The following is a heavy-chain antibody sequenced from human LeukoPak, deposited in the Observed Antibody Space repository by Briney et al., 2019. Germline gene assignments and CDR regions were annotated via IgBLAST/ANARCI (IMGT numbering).Heavy chain of an antibody. CDR2: INPAGSET. CDR1: GFSFSAYW. J-gene: IGHJ4*02. CDR3: ARFGYVAAVDA. Sequence: GGFLRLSCAASGFSFSAYWMTWVRQAPGTGLEWVANINPAGSETYYVDPVKGRFSISRDNAKNLVYLQMNSLRAEDTAVYHCARFGYVAAVDAWGQGTPVTVSS. D-gene: IGHD2-15*01. V-gene: IGHV3-7*01.